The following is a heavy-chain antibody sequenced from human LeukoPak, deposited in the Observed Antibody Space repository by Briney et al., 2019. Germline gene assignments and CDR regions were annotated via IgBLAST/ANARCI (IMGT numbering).Heavy chain of an antibody. J-gene: IGHJ6*02. Sequence: SETLSLTCTVSGGSISSSSHYWGWIRQPPGKGLEWIGSIYYSGSTYYNPSLKSRVTIPVDTSTNHFSLKVSSVTAADTAVYYCARLDSSGWYLGRLDVWGQGTTVTVSS. V-gene: IGHV4-39*02. D-gene: IGHD6-19*01. CDR1: GGSISSSSHY. CDR2: IYYSGST. CDR3: ARLDSSGWYLGRLDV.